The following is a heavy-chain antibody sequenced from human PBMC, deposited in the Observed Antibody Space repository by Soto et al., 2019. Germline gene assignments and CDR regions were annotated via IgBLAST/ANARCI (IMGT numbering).Heavy chain of an antibody. CDR1: GFTFSSYW. V-gene: IGHV3-7*01. J-gene: IGHJ6*03. Sequence: GGSLRLSCAASGFTFSSYWMSWVRQAPGKGLEWVANIKQDGSEKYYVDSVKGRFTISRDNAKNSLYLQMNSLRAEDTAVYYCARDQKGEFLEWFEPNYYYYYMEVWGKGTTVTVSS. CDR2: IKQDGSEK. D-gene: IGHD3-3*01. CDR3: ARDQKGEFLEWFEPNYYYYYMEV.